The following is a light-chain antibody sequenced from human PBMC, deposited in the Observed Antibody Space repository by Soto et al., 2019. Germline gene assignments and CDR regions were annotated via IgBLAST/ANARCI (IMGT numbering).Light chain of an antibody. J-gene: IGLJ1*01. CDR2: NVN. CDR1: SSDVGSYDY. CDR3: CSYTSSAIYV. V-gene: IGLV2-11*01. Sequence: QSALIQPPSVSGSPGQSVTISCTGTSSDVGSYDYVSWYPQHPGTVPKPMIYNVNTQPSGIPDRFSGSKSGTTASMTISGLEAEDEADHYCCSYTSSAIYVFGTGTKLTVL.